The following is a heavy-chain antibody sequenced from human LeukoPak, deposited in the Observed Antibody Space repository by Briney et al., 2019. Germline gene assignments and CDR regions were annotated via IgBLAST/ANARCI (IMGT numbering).Heavy chain of an antibody. J-gene: IGHJ6*03. Sequence: ASVKVSCKASGYTFTSYDINWVRQATGQGLEWMGWMNPNSGNTGYAQKFQGRVTMTRNTSISTAYMELSSLRSEDTAVYYCARVAIAAAGDYYYYYMDVRGKGTTVTISS. CDR3: ARVAIAAAGDYYYYYMDV. CDR1: GYTFTSYD. CDR2: MNPNSGNT. D-gene: IGHD6-13*01. V-gene: IGHV1-8*01.